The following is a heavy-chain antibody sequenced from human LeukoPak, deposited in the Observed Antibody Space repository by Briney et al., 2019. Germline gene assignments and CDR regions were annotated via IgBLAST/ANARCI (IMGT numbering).Heavy chain of an antibody. Sequence: PSETLSLTCTVSGGPINSYYWSWIRQPPGKGLEWIGYISYSGNTNYNPSLMSRVTMSVDTSKNQFSLRLSSVTAADTAVYYCASHRHLYYDSSGYYDYWGQGTLVTVSS. CDR1: GGPINSYY. CDR3: ASHRHLYYDSSGYYDY. D-gene: IGHD3-22*01. V-gene: IGHV4-59*01. J-gene: IGHJ4*02. CDR2: ISYSGNT.